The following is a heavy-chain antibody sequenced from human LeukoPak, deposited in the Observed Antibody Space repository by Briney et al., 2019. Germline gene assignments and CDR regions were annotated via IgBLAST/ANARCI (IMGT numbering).Heavy chain of an antibody. CDR1: GGIFSNHA. J-gene: IGHJ3*01. CDR3: AGSRGLRFMECPL. D-gene: IGHD3-3*01. Sequence: SVKVSCKASGGIFSNHAIAWVRPAPGQGLEWMGGIIPKLGTVKYAEKIQGRATITTDESSSAVYMEMSSLTSEDTAMFYCAGSRGLRFMECPLWGQGTMVIVSS. CDR2: IIPKLGTV. V-gene: IGHV1-69*05.